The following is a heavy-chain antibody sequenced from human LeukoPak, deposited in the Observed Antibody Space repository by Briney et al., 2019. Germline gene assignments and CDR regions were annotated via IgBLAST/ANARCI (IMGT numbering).Heavy chain of an antibody. D-gene: IGHD6-6*01. Sequence: SETLSLTCTVPGGSLSSGGYYWSWVRQHPGKGLGWIGYIYYSVSTYYKPPLKSLVTISVDTSKNQFSLKLSSVTAANTAVYYCARASIAAPPGYYYYGMDVWGQGTTVTVSS. J-gene: IGHJ6*02. CDR1: GGSLSSGGYY. CDR2: IYYSVST. V-gene: IGHV4-31*01. CDR3: ARASIAAPPGYYYYGMDV.